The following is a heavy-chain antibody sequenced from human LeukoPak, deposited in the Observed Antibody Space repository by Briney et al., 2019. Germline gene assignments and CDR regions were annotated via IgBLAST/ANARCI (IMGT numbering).Heavy chain of an antibody. CDR1: GFTFSSYG. Sequence: PGGSLRLSCAASGFTFSSYGMHWVRQAPGKGLEWVAVIWYDGSNKYYADSVKGRFTISRDNSENTLYLQMNSLRAEDTAVYYCARDGQMSSVYYYGMDVWGQGTTVTVSS. J-gene: IGHJ6*02. V-gene: IGHV3-33*01. CDR2: IWYDGSNK. D-gene: IGHD3-10*01. CDR3: ARDGQMSSVYYYGMDV.